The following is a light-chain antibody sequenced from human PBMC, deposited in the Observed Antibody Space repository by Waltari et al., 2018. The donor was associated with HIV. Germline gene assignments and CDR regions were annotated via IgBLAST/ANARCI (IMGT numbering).Light chain of an antibody. Sequence: QAALTQPASVSGSPGPSITTPCPGRSSDIGSHNFVPWYQQHPGKAPKSIIYEVSKRPSGVSNRFSGSKSGNTASLTISGLQAEDEADYYCSSHVDFIEVMFGGGTKLTVL. J-gene: IGLJ3*02. CDR3: SSHVDFIEVM. V-gene: IGLV2-23*02. CDR1: SSDIGSHNF. CDR2: EVS.